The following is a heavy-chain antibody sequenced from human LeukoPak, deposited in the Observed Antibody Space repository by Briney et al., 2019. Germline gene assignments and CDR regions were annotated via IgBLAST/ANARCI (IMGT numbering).Heavy chain of an antibody. CDR2: INPNSGDT. D-gene: IGHD2-2*01. Sequence: ASVKVSCKASGYTFTGYHMHWVRQAPGQGLEWMGRINPNSGDTNYAQKFQGRVTMTRDTSITTAYMELSRLRSDDTAMYYCVRDYCSSTSCLFDYWGQGTLVTVSS. J-gene: IGHJ4*02. CDR3: VRDYCSSTSCLFDY. V-gene: IGHV1-2*06. CDR1: GYTFTGYH.